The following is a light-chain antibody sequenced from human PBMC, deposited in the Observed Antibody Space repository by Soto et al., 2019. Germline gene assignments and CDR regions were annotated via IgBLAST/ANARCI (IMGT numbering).Light chain of an antibody. CDR1: QDINKN. CDR3: QQYYSYPRT. J-gene: IGKJ1*01. CDR2: DAS. Sequence: DIHMTQSPSSLSASLLYIVTITCXASQDINKNLIWYQQKPGKAPKLLIYDASDLETGVPSRFSGSGSGTGFTFTISSLQPEDFATYYCQQYYSYPRTFGQGTKVDIK. V-gene: IGKV1-33*01.